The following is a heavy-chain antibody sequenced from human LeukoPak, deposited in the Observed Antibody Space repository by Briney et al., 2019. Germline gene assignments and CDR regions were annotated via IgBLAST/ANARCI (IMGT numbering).Heavy chain of an antibody. CDR1: GFTFSDHY. D-gene: IGHD4-17*01. CDR2: IWYDGSNE. CDR3: ASNIDYGDSPYFQH. J-gene: IGHJ1*01. V-gene: IGHV3-33*08. Sequence: GGSLRLSCAVSGFTFSDHYMHWVRQATGKGLEWVAVIWYDGSNEYYADSVKGRISISRDNSKNTLYLQMSSLRAEDTAVYYCASNIDYGDSPYFQHWGQGTLVTVSS.